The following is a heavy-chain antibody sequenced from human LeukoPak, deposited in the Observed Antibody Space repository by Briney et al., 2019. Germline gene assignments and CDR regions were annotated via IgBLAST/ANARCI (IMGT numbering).Heavy chain of an antibody. CDR3: ARGGMARYYYYSSGYSFDP. CDR1: VSTCTIYD. CDR2: MNPNSDNT. V-gene: IGHV1-8*01. Sequence: GASVTLSCKAAVSTCTIYDINWVRQATGQGLEWMGWMNPNSDNTGYAQKFQGRVTMTRNTSISTAYMELSSLGSEGTAVYYCARGGMARYYYYSSGYSFDPWGQGTLVTVSS. J-gene: IGHJ5*02. D-gene: IGHD3-22*01.